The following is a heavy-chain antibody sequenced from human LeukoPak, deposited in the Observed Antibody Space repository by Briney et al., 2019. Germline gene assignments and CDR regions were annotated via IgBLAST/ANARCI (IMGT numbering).Heavy chain of an antibody. CDR1: GFTVSSNY. CDR2: IYSGGST. Sequence: GGSLRLSCAASGFTVSSNYMSWVRQAPGKGLEWVSVIYSGGSTYYADSVKGRFTISRDNSKNTLYLQMNSLRAEDTAVYYCARDLPSSDPGIAAAGPSDVWGQGTTVTVSS. D-gene: IGHD6-13*01. J-gene: IGHJ6*02. V-gene: IGHV3-66*01. CDR3: ARDLPSSDPGIAAAGPSDV.